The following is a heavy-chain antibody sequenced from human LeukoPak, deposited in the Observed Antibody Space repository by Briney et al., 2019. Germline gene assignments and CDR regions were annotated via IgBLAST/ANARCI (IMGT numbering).Heavy chain of an antibody. CDR1: GFTFSSYG. CDR2: ISYDGSNK. CDR3: AKTAIGYSYAPDAFDI. V-gene: IGHV3-30*18. J-gene: IGHJ3*02. Sequence: PGGSLRLSCAASGFTFSSYGMHWVRQAPGKGLEWVAVISYDGSNKYYADSVKGRFTISRDNSKNTLYLQMNSLRAEDTAVYCCAKTAIGYSYAPDAFDIWGQGTMVTVSS. D-gene: IGHD5-18*01.